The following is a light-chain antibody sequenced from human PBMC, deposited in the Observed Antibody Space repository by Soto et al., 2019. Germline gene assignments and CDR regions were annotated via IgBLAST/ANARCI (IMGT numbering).Light chain of an antibody. CDR2: GAS. J-gene: IGKJ2*01. CDR3: QQYGSSQT. CDR1: QSVSSNF. Sequence: EIVLTQSPGTLSLSPGERATLSCRASQSVSSNFLAWYQQTPGQAPRLLIYGASSKATGNPDRFSGSGSGADFTITISRLEPEDFAEYYCQQYGSSQTFGQGTKLEIK. V-gene: IGKV3-20*01.